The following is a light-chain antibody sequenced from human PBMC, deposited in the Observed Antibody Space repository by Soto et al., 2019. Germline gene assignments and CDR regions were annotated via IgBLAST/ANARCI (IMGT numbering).Light chain of an antibody. CDR1: LDIDNY. Sequence: DIQMTQSPSSLSASVGDRVTITCQASLDIDNYLNWYQQKPGEAPKLVIYDASILETGGPSRFSGSGSGTDFTFTISSLQPEDVATYYCQHYHNLPMYTFGQGTRLEIK. J-gene: IGKJ2*01. CDR2: DAS. V-gene: IGKV1-33*01. CDR3: QHYHNLPMYT.